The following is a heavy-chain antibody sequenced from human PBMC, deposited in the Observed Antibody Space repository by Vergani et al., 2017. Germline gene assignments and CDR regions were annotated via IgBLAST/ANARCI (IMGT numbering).Heavy chain of an antibody. V-gene: IGHV4-39*01. D-gene: IGHD6-13*01. CDR1: GGSIRSTFYY. Sequence: QLQLQESDPGLVKPSETLSLTCTVSGGSIRSTFYYWGWIRQPPGKGLEWIGTIYYSGSTYYNPSLKSRVTISVDTSKNQFSLKLNSVTAADTAVDYCARHKEQLVPGNYYYYYYMDVWGKGTTVTGSS. J-gene: IGHJ6*03. CDR2: IYYSGST. CDR3: ARHKEQLVPGNYYYYYYMDV.